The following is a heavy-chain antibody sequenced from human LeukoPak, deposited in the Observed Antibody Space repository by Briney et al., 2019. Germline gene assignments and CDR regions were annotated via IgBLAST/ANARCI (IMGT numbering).Heavy chain of an antibody. CDR3: ARGKVARTRGGGYYYYMDV. J-gene: IGHJ6*03. V-gene: IGHV6-1*01. CDR1: GDSVSSNSAA. CDR2: TYYRSKWYN. Sequence: SQTLSLTCAISGDSVSSNSAAWNWIRQSPSRGLEWLGRTYYRSKWYNDYAVSVKSRITINPDTSKNQFSLQLNSVTPEDTAVYYCARGKVARTRGGGYYYYMDVWGKGTTVTISS. D-gene: IGHD2-15*01.